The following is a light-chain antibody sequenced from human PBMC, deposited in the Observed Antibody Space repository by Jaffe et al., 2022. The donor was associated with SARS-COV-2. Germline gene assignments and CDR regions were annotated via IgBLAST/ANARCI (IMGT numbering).Light chain of an antibody. J-gene: IGKJ2*01. V-gene: IGKV3-15*01. CDR2: GAS. CDR3: HHYDYRAPNT. Sequence: EIVMTQSPATLSVSPGEGATLSCRASQNIGTNLAWYQQKPGQAPRLLIYGASARATGIPARLSGSGSGTDFTLTISSLQSEDSAVYYCHHYDYRAPNTFGQGTRLEIK. CDR1: QNIGTN.